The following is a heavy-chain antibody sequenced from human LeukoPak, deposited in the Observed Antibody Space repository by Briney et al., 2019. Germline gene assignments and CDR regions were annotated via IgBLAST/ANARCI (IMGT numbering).Heavy chain of an antibody. Sequence: SETLSLTCTVSGGSISSGDYYWSWIRQPPGKGLEWIGYIYYSGSTYYNPSLKSRVTISVDTSKNQFSLKLSSVTAADTAVYYCARTYYYGSGSYSGYGMDVWGQGTTVTVSS. V-gene: IGHV4-30-4*01. CDR1: GGSISSGDYY. D-gene: IGHD3-10*01. CDR3: ARTYYYGSGSYSGYGMDV. J-gene: IGHJ6*02. CDR2: IYYSGST.